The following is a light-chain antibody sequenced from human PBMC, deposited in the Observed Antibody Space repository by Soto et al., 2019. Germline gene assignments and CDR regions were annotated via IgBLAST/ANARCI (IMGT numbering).Light chain of an antibody. CDR3: QQYENSVMYT. J-gene: IGKJ2*01. CDR1: QSVRSSF. CDR2: DVS. V-gene: IGKV3-20*01. Sequence: EIVLTQSPGTLSLSAGVRATLSCRARQSVRSSFFAWYQQKPGQAPRLLIYDVSIRATGIPDRFSGSGSGTHFTLTFNRLEPEDFAVYYCQQYENSVMYTFGQGTKLEIK.